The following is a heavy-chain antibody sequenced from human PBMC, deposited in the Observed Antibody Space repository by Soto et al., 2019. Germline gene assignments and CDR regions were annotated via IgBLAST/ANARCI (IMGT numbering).Heavy chain of an antibody. J-gene: IGHJ5*02. V-gene: IGHV5-51*01. CDR2: IFPSDSDT. CDR1: GYSFSTHW. D-gene: IGHD6-19*01. Sequence: LGESLKISCKGSGYSFSTHWIAWVRQMPGKGLEWMGIIFPSDSDTRYSPSFQGQVTISADKSISTAYLQWSSLKASDTAMYYCARLFGSGWSGFDPWGQGTLVTVSS. CDR3: ARLFGSGWSGFDP.